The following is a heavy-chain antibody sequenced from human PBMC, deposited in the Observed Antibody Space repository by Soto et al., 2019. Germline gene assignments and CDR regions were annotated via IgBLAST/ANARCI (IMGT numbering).Heavy chain of an antibody. CDR2: IYYSGST. Sequence: QLQLQESGPGLVKPSETLSLTCTVSGGSISSSSYYWGWIRQPPGKGLEWIGSIYYSGSTYYNPSLKSRVTISVDTSKNQFSLKLSSVTAADTAVYYCASPSIVATMSDAFDIWGQGTMVTVSS. J-gene: IGHJ3*02. D-gene: IGHD5-12*01. CDR3: ASPSIVATMSDAFDI. V-gene: IGHV4-39*01. CDR1: GGSISSSSYY.